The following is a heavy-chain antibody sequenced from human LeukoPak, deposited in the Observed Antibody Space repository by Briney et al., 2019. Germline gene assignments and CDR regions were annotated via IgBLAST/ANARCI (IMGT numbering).Heavy chain of an antibody. D-gene: IGHD1-26*01. CDR2: IYTSGST. CDR3: ARDRGAFDAFDI. CDR1: GGSISSDY. Sequence: SETLSLTCTVSGGSISSDYWSWIRQPAGKGLEWIGRIYTSGSTTYNPSLKGRVTMSLDTSTNQFSLKLGSVTAADTAVYYCARDRGAFDAFDIWGQGTMVSVSP. V-gene: IGHV4-4*07. J-gene: IGHJ3*02.